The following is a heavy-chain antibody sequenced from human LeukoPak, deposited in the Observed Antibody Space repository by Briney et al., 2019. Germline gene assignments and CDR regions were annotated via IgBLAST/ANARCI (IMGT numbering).Heavy chain of an antibody. CDR1: GFTFSNYW. J-gene: IGHJ4*02. Sequence: GGSLRLSCEGSGFTFSNYWMSWVRQAPGKGLEWVANIQQHGSETYYGDSVKGRFTISRDNAKNSLYLQMNSLRAEDTAVYYCARTTTYGDLDYWGQGTLVTVSS. CDR2: IQQHGSET. D-gene: IGHD4-17*01. V-gene: IGHV3-7*01. CDR3: ARTTTYGDLDY.